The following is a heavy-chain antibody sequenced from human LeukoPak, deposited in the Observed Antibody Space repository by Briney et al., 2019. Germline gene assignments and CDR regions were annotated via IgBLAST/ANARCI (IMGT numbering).Heavy chain of an antibody. V-gene: IGHV1-58*02. CDR1: GFTFTSSA. D-gene: IGHD3-22*01. Sequence: GTSVKVSCKASGFTFTSSAMQWVRQARGQRRECIGWIVVGSGNTNYAQKFPERVTITRDVSTSTAYMELSRLRSEDTGVYYCGAANEITMIVDDAFDIWGQGTMVTVSS. CDR3: GAANEITMIVDDAFDI. J-gene: IGHJ3*02. CDR2: IVVGSGNT.